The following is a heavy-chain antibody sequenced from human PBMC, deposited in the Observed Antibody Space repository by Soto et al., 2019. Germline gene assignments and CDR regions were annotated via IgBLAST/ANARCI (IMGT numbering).Heavy chain of an antibody. CDR2: IIPMFGKA. CDR3: ARSMAINYLYSKDV. Sequence: QVQLVQSGAEVREPGSSVKVSCEASGGTFRSYAINWVRQAPGQGLEWMGGIIPMFGKASYAEKFLARVTITAAEATRTAYMEVSSLMSEDTAVYYCARSMAINYLYSKDVWGLGPTVPVSS. J-gene: IGHJ6*01. D-gene: IGHD3-10*01. CDR1: GGTFRSYA. V-gene: IGHV1-69*01.